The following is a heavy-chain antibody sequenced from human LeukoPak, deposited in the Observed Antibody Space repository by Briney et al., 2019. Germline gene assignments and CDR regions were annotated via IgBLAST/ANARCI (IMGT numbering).Heavy chain of an antibody. J-gene: IGHJ5*02. D-gene: IGHD1-26*01. CDR3: AKDFVSGSYLA. V-gene: IGHV1-2*02. CDR1: GYTFTDYY. Sequence: VASVKVSCKASGYTFTDYYMHWLRQAPGQGLEWMGWVIPKSSDTHYAQPVQGRVSITRDTAISTPYMELSGLRSDDTAVYYCAKDFVSGSYLAWGQGTLLIVSP. CDR2: VIPKSSDT.